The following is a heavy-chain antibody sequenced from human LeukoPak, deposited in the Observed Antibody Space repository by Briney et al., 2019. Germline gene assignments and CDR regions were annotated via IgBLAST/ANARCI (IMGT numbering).Heavy chain of an antibody. Sequence: GGSLRLSCAASGVIFSGYAMHWVRQAPGKGLEWVAVISYDGTEKHYGDSVKGRFTISRDNSKNTLYLQMNSLGAEDTALYYCARDGHGVPLDYWGQGTLVTVSS. CDR1: GVIFSGYA. J-gene: IGHJ4*02. CDR3: ARDGHGVPLDY. V-gene: IGHV3-30-3*01. D-gene: IGHD4-17*01. CDR2: ISYDGTEK.